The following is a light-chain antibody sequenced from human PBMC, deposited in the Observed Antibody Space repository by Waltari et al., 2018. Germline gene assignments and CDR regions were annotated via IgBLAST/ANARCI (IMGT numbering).Light chain of an antibody. CDR1: NYNIGSGP. J-gene: IGLJ2*01. Sequence: QSVLTQAPSVSGTPGQRVTISCSGTNYNIGSGPVNWYQQVPGMSPKLLIYSTDQRPPGVPYRFSGSKSGASASLAISGLQSGDEAADYCATSDGRVNGVLFGGGTKVTVL. V-gene: IGLV1-44*01. CDR2: STD. CDR3: ATSDGRVNGVL.